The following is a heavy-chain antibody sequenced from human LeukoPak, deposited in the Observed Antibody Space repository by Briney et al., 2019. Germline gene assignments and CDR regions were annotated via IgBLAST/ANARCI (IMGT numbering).Heavy chain of an antibody. J-gene: IGHJ4*02. V-gene: IGHV1-2*02. Sequence: ASVKVSCRASGYVFASHWVHWFRQAPGRGLEWVGFIKPDSGQTGLAQSLQGRVTLTRDTSISTVYMELNGLTSDDTAVYFCARDYPHQRFDIWGQGTLVTVSS. CDR2: IKPDSGQT. D-gene: IGHD2-2*01. CDR3: ARDYPHQRFDI. CDR1: GYVFASHW.